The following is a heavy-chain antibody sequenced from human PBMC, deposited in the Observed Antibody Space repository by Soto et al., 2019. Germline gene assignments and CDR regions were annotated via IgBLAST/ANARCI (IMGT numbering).Heavy chain of an antibody. CDR3: ARARGRVVVITTKWPYFDY. CDR1: GFRFNEYE. J-gene: IGHJ4*02. V-gene: IGHV3-11*01. D-gene: IGHD3-22*01. CDR2: INSSGSTI. Sequence: GGSLRLSCVGSGFRFNEYEINWVRQAPGKGLEWISYINSSGSTIYYADSVKGRFTISRDNAKNSLYLQMNSLRAEDTAVYYCARARGRVVVITTKWPYFDYWGQGTLVTVSS.